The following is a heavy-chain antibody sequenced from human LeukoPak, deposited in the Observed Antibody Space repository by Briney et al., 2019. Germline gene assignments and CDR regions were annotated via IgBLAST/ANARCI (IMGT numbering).Heavy chain of an antibody. CDR1: GGSFSGDY. V-gene: IGHV4-34*01. D-gene: IGHD6-19*01. CDR2: INHSGST. Sequence: SETLSLTCAVYGGSFSGDYWNWIRQPPGKGLEWIGEINHSGSTNSNPSLKSRVTISVDRSKNQFSLKLSSVTAADTAVYYCARRPRYSSGWYYFDSWGQGTLVTVSS. J-gene: IGHJ4*02. CDR3: ARRPRYSSGWYYFDS.